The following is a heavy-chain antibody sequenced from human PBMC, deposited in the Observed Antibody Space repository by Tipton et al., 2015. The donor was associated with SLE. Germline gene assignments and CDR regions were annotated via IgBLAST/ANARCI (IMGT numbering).Heavy chain of an antibody. D-gene: IGHD3-10*01. V-gene: IGHV1-18*01. CDR1: GYTFTSYA. Sequence: QLVQSGSELKKPGASVKVSCKASGYTFTSYAMNWVRQAPGQGLEWMGWISTYNGNTHYAQNLQGRVTMTTYTSTSTAYMELRSLRSDDTAVYYCAREVYSGSYYYYYGMDVWGQGTTVTISS. J-gene: IGHJ6*02. CDR3: AREVYSGSYYYYYGMDV. CDR2: ISTYNGNT.